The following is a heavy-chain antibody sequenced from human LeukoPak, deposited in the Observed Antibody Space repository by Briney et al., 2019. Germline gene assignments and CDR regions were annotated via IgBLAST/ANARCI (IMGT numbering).Heavy chain of an antibody. V-gene: IGHV1-2*02. CDR2: IKPNSGGA. CDR3: ARDGLDSSGYYSDY. J-gene: IGHJ4*02. Sequence: GASVKVSCKASGYSFTGYYMHWVRRAPGQGLEWMGWIKPNSGGANYAQKFQGRVTMTSDTSISTAYMELSRLRSDDTAVYYCARDGLDSSGYYSDYWGQGTLVTVSS. D-gene: IGHD3-22*01. CDR1: GYSFTGYY.